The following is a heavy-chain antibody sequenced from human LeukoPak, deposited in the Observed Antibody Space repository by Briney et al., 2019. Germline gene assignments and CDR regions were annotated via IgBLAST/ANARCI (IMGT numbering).Heavy chain of an antibody. V-gene: IGHV4-4*07. D-gene: IGHD6-19*01. CDR3: ARAYNSGWYDY. J-gene: IGHJ4*02. CDR1: GGSISSYY. CDR2: IYTSGST. Sequence: SETLSLTCTVSGGSISSYYWNWIRQPAGKGLEWIGRIYTSGSTTYNPSLKSRVTMSVDTSKKQFSLKLSSVTAADTAVYYCARAYNSGWYDYWGQGTLVTVSS.